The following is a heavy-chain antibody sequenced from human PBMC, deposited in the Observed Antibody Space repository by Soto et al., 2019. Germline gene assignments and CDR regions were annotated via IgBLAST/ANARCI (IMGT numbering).Heavy chain of an antibody. CDR2: IYYSGST. J-gene: IGHJ3*02. Sequence: QAQLQESGPGLVKPSQTLSLTCTVSGGSISSGGSYWSWIRQHPGKGLEWIGYIYYSGSTYYNPSLKSRVTISVDTSKNQFSLILSSVTAADTAVYYCARGENYDFWSNDYQGGTFHIWGQGTMVTVSS. CDR1: GGSISSGGSY. D-gene: IGHD3-3*01. V-gene: IGHV4-31*03. CDR3: ARGENYDFWSNDYQGGTFHI.